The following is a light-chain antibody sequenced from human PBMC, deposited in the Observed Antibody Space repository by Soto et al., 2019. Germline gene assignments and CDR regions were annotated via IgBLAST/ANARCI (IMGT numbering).Light chain of an antibody. V-gene: IGKV3-15*01. Sequence: EIVMTQSPATLSVSPGERATLSCRASQSVSSKIGWYQQKSGQAPRLLIYAASTRATGVPARFTGSGSGTEFTLTITSLQSEDFAVYYCQQYSNWPKTFGQGSRVEIK. CDR1: QSVSSK. CDR3: QQYSNWPKT. CDR2: AAS. J-gene: IGKJ1*01.